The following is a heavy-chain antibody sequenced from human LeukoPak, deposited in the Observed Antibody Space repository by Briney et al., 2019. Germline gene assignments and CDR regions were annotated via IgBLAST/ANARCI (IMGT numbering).Heavy chain of an antibody. CDR3: AKVSGYYGSGSFDY. CDR1: GFTFSSYG. J-gene: IGHJ4*02. CDR2: ISGSGGST. D-gene: IGHD3-10*01. V-gene: IGHV3-23*01. Sequence: GGSLRLSCPASGFTFSSYGMTWVRQAPGKGLEWVSAISGSGGSTYYADSVKGRFTISRDNSKNTQYLQMNSLRAEDTAVYYCAKVSGYYGSGSFDYWGQGTLVTVSS.